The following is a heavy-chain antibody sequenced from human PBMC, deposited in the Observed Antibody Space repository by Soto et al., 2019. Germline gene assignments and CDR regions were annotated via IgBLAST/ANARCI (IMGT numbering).Heavy chain of an antibody. D-gene: IGHD2-2*01. Sequence: EASVKVSCKASGYTFTSYYMHWVRQAPGQGLEWMGIINPSGGSTSYAQKFQGRVTMTRDTSTSTVYMELSSLRSEDTAVYYCAREYCISTSCQGTYYYYGMDVWGQGTTVTVSS. V-gene: IGHV1-46*01. CDR1: GYTFTSYY. CDR3: AREYCISTSCQGTYYYYGMDV. CDR2: INPSGGST. J-gene: IGHJ6*02.